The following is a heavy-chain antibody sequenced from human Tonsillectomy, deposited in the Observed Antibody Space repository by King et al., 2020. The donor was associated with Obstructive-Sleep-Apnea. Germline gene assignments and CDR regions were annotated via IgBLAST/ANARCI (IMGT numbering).Heavy chain of an antibody. D-gene: IGHD4-17*01. CDR3: TPDLSVPTDY. Sequence: VQLVESGGGLVKPGGSLRLSCAASGFTFSNAWMSWVRQAPGKGLEWVGRIKDNADGGTTDYAAPVKGRFTISRDDSKNTLYLQMNSLKTEDTAVYYCTPDLSVPTDYWGQGTLVTVSS. CDR1: GFTFSNAW. V-gene: IGHV3-15*01. J-gene: IGHJ4*02. CDR2: IKDNADGGTT.